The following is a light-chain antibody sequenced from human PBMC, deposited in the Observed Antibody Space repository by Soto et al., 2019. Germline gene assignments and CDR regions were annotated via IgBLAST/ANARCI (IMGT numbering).Light chain of an antibody. Sequence: QSALTQPRSVSGSPGQSVTISCTGTSNDVGGYNFVSWYQQHPGKVPKLFIYDVSRRPSGVPDRFSGSKSGNTASLTISGLQAEDEADYYCSSYAGNYTLVFGGGTNLTVL. CDR2: DVS. J-gene: IGLJ2*01. CDR1: SNDVGGYNF. CDR3: SSYAGNYTLV. V-gene: IGLV2-11*01.